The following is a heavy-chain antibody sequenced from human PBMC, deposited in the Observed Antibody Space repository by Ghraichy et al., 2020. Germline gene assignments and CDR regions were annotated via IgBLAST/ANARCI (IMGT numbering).Heavy chain of an antibody. CDR2: ISTHNGNT. CDR1: DYTFTTYG. J-gene: IGHJ6*02. Sequence: ASVKVSCKASDYTFTTYGITWVRQAPGQGLEWMGWISTHNGNTNSARKLQDRVTLTTDTSTNTAYMELRSLRSDDTAVYYCARAYDILTGYFYGMDVWGQGTTVTVSS. CDR3: ARAYDILTGYFYGMDV. D-gene: IGHD3-9*01. V-gene: IGHV1-18*01.